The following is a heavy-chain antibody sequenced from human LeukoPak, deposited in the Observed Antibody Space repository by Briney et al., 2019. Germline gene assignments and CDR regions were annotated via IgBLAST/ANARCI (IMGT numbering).Heavy chain of an antibody. D-gene: IGHD3-22*01. J-gene: IGHJ4*02. CDR2: IYYSGST. V-gene: IGHV4-39*01. Sequence: PSETLSPTCTVSGGSISSSSYYWGWIRQPPGKGLEWIGSIYYSGSTYYNPSLKSRVTISVDTSKNQFSLKLSSVTAADTAVYYCAIGYYDSSGYYYVEYFDYWGQGTLVTVSS. CDR1: GGSISSSSYY. CDR3: AIGYYDSSGYYYVEYFDY.